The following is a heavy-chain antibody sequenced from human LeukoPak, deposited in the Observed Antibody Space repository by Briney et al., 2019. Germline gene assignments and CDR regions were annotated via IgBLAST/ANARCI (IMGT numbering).Heavy chain of an antibody. J-gene: IGHJ4*02. CDR1: GFTFSSYA. V-gene: IGHV3-30-3*01. Sequence: GGSLRLSCAASGFTFSSYAMHWVRQAPGKGLEWVAVISYDGSNKYYADSVKGRFTISRDNSKNTLYLQMNSLRAEDTAVYYCAVEGIAAAGILDYWGQGTLVTVSS. CDR2: ISYDGSNK. CDR3: AVEGIAAAGILDY. D-gene: IGHD6-13*01.